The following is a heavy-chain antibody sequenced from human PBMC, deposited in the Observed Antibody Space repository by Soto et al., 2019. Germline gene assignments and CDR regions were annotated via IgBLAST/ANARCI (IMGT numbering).Heavy chain of an antibody. D-gene: IGHD3-22*01. CDR3: ARADYDSSGYSYYFDY. CDR1: GGSISRYN. V-gene: IGHV4-59*01. J-gene: IGHJ4*02. Sequence: QVQLQESGPGLVKPSETLSLTCTVSGGSISRYNWSWIRQHPGKGLEWIGYIYYSGSTNFNPSLKSRVTISVDTSKNQFSRKLSSVTAADTAVYYCARADYDSSGYSYYFDYWGQGTLVTVSS. CDR2: IYYSGST.